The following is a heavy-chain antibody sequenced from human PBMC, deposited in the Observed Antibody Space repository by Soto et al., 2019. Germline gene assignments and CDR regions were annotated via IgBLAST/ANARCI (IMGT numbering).Heavy chain of an antibody. CDR1: GFTFSSYS. CDR2: ISGSGAGT. V-gene: IGHV3-23*01. CDR3: ANARYCYGGSCYGLPYYYGMDV. J-gene: IGHJ6*02. D-gene: IGHD2-15*01. Sequence: EVQLLESGGTLVQPGGSLRLSCAASGFTFSSYSMSWVRQAPGKGLEWVSGISGSGAGTYYADSVQGRFTISRDNSENKVYLQMNSLRAEDTAVYYCANARYCYGGSCYGLPYYYGMDVWGQGTTVTVFS.